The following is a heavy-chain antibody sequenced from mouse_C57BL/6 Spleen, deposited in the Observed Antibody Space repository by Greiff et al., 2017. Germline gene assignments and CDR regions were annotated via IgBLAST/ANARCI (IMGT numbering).Heavy chain of an antibody. CDR2: IDPSDSET. J-gene: IGHJ4*01. D-gene: IGHD2-5*01. V-gene: IGHV1-52*01. CDR3: ARGHYSNYDYYAMDY. Sequence: QVQLQQPGAELVRPGSSVKLSCKASGYTFTSYWMHWVKQRPIQGLEWIGNIDPSDSETHYNQKFKDKATLTVDKSSSTAYMQLSSLTSEDSAVYYCARGHYSNYDYYAMDYWGQGTSVTVSS. CDR1: GYTFTSYW.